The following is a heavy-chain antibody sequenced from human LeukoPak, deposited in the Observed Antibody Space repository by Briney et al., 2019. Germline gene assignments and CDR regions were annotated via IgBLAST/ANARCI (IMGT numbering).Heavy chain of an antibody. Sequence: PGGSLRPSCAASGFTFSSYAMHWVRQAPGKGLEWVAVISYDGSNKYYADSVKGRFTISRDNSKNTLYLQMNSLRAEDTAVYYCTRDRRLHYYYYYYMDVWGKGTTVTVSS. J-gene: IGHJ6*03. CDR2: ISYDGSNK. D-gene: IGHD5-24*01. CDR3: TRDRRLHYYYYYYMDV. V-gene: IGHV3-30*04. CDR1: GFTFSSYA.